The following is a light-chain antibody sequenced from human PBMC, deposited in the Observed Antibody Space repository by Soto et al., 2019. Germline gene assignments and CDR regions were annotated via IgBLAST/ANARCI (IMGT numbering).Light chain of an antibody. CDR2: AAS. CDR3: QQYESLPLT. CDR1: QDIANF. Sequence: DIPMTQSPSSLSAFVGDRVTITCRASQDIANFLAWYQQKPGKVPKLLIYAASTLQSGVPSRFSGSGSGTGFTFTISSLQPEDFATYYCQQYESLPLTFGQGTRLEIK. J-gene: IGKJ5*01. V-gene: IGKV1-27*01.